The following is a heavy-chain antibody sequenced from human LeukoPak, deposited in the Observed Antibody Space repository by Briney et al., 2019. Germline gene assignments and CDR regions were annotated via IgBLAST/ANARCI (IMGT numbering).Heavy chain of an antibody. CDR2: ISGSGGST. V-gene: IGHV3-23*01. J-gene: IGHJ4*02. Sequence: PGGSLRLSCAASGFTFSSYSMNWVRQAPGKGLEWVSAISGSGGSTYYADSVKGRFTISRDNSKNTLYLQMNSLRAEDTAVYYCAKTRSSSSWKYFDYWGQGTLVTVSS. D-gene: IGHD6-13*01. CDR3: AKTRSSSSWKYFDY. CDR1: GFTFSSYS.